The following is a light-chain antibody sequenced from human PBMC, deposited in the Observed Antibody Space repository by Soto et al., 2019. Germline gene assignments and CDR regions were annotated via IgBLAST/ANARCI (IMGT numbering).Light chain of an antibody. J-gene: IGKJ5*01. CDR3: QQYHNFPIT. V-gene: IGKV1-5*03. CDR1: QTISSW. CDR2: KAS. Sequence: DIQMTQSPSTLSGSVGDRVTITCLASQTISSWLAWYQQKPGKAPKLLIYKASTLKSGVPSRFSGSGSGTDFTFTISSLQPEDFATYYCQQYHNFPITFGQGTRLEI.